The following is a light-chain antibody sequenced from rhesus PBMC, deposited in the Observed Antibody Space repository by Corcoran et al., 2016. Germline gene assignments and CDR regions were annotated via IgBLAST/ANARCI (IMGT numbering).Light chain of an antibody. CDR2: GAS. CDR1: QSVSSY. Sequence: QVILTQSPATLSLSPGERATLSCTASQSVSSYLAWSKQQPGQAPRPLISGASLRAPGIPDRFSGSGSGTGFTLTISSLEPEDFAVYYCQKYSSSPFTFGPGTKLDIK. J-gene: IGKJ3*01. V-gene: IGKV3-53*01. CDR3: QKYSSSPFT.